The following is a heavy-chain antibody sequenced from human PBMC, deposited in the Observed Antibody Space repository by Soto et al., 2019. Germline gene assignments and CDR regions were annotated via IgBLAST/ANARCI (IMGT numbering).Heavy chain of an antibody. V-gene: IGHV4-34*01. J-gene: IGHJ4*02. CDR2: INHSGST. CDR1: GGSFSGYY. CDR3: ARDGSGSSDY. D-gene: IGHD3-10*01. Sequence: PSETLSLTCAVYGGSFSGYYWSWIRQPPGKGLEWIGEINHSGSTNYNPSLKSRATISVDTSKNQFSLKLSSVTAADTAVYYCARDGSGSSDYWGQGTLVTVSS.